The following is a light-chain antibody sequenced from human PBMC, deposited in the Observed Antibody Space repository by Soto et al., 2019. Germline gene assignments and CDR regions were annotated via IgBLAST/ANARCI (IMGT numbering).Light chain of an antibody. J-gene: IGKJ3*01. CDR2: GAS. CDR1: QSVSSSF. Sequence: EIVLTQSPGTLSLSPGERATLSCRASQSVSSSFLAWYQQKPGQAPRLLIYGASSRATGIPDRFSGSGSGTDFTLTISRLEPEDFAVYYCQQYGSSRFTFGPGTKEEIK. CDR3: QQYGSSRFT. V-gene: IGKV3-20*01.